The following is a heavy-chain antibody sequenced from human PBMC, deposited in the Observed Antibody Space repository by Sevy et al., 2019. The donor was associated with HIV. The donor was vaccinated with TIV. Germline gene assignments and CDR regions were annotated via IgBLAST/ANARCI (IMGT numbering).Heavy chain of an antibody. D-gene: IGHD3-9*01. V-gene: IGHV4-38-2*02. CDR3: ANFGRLLIINRDAFDV. J-gene: IGHJ3*01. Sequence: SETLSLTCTVSGYSISSGYVWGWIRQPPGKGLEWIGSVDHTGNTYYNPSLKSRVTTSVDTSKNQFSLRLSSVTAADTAVYYCANFGRLLIINRDAFDVWGQGTMVTVSS. CDR1: GYSISSGYV. CDR2: VDHTGNT.